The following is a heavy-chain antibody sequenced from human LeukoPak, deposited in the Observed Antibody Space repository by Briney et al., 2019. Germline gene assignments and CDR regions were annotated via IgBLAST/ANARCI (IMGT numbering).Heavy chain of an antibody. D-gene: IGHD2-2*01. J-gene: IGHJ4*02. V-gene: IGHV3-23*01. CDR3: ASPGVPAARYYFDY. CDR2: ISYSGSGT. Sequence: PGGFLRLSCAASGFTFSSSAMAWVRHAPGKGLEWVSTISYSGSGTYYADSVKGRFTISRDNSKNTLYLQMNSLRAEDTAVYYCASPGVPAARYYFDYWGQGTLVTVSS. CDR1: GFTFSSSA.